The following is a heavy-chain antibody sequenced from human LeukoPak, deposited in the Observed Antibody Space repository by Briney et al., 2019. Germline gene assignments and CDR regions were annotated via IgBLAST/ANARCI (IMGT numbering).Heavy chain of an antibody. V-gene: IGHV3-53*01. Sequence: PGGSLRLSCAASGFAVSRNYMTWVRQAPGKGLECVSIIYSGGTTYYADSVKGRFTISRDNSKNTLYLQMNSLRAEDTAVYYCAKGAGITMIVVVDYWGQGTLVTVSS. D-gene: IGHD3-22*01. CDR2: IYSGGTT. CDR1: GFAVSRNY. J-gene: IGHJ4*02. CDR3: AKGAGITMIVVVDY.